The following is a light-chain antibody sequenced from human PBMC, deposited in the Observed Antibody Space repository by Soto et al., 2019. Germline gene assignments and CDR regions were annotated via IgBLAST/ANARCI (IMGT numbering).Light chain of an antibody. J-gene: IGLJ1*01. CDR1: SSNIGAVYA. CDR2: GNN. Sequence: QAVLTQPPSVSGAAGQRITISCTGSSSNIGAVYAVHWYQHLPGTAPKVLIYGNNNRPSGVPDRFSGSKSGTSASLAITGLQADDEADYYCESYDTSLSGYVFGTGTKVTVL. CDR3: ESYDTSLSGYV. V-gene: IGLV1-40*01.